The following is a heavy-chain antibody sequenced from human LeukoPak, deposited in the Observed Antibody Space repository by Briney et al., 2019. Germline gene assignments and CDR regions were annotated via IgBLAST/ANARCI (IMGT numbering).Heavy chain of an antibody. V-gene: IGHV4-31*03. CDR3: ARDCSGGSCYGGTWFDP. Sequence: SQTLSLTCTASGGSISSGGYYWSWIRQHPGKGLEWIGYIYHSGSTYYNPSLKSRVTISVDTSKNQFSLMLSSVTAADTAVYYCARDCSGGSCYGGTWFDPWGQGTLVTVSS. D-gene: IGHD2-15*01. CDR1: GGSISSGGYY. CDR2: IYHSGST. J-gene: IGHJ5*02.